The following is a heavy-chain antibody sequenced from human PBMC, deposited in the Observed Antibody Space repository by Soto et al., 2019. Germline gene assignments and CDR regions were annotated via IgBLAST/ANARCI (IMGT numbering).Heavy chain of an antibody. V-gene: IGHV3-74*01. Sequence: WGSLRLSCSASVFTFSSYWMHWVRQAPGKGLVWVSRINSDGSSTSYADSVKGRFTISRDNAKNTLYLQMNSLRAEDAAVYYCARELSARRGWFDPWGQGTLVTVSS. CDR3: ARELSARRGWFDP. CDR2: INSDGSST. D-gene: IGHD2-15*01. CDR1: VFTFSSYW. J-gene: IGHJ5*02.